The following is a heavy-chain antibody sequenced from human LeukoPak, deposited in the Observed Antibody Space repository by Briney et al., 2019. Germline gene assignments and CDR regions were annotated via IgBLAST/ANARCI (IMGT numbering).Heavy chain of an antibody. CDR1: GYTCTDYF. V-gene: IGHV1-2*02. D-gene: IGHD5-12*01. J-gene: IGHJ4*02. Sequence: ASVKVSCKASGYTCTDYFMHWVRQAPGQGLEWMGWINPNSGGTNFAQKFQGRVTMTRDTSISTAYMELSSPTSDDTAVYYCARGRFSGYGADWGQGTLVTVSS. CDR3: ARGRFSGYGAD. CDR2: INPNSGGT.